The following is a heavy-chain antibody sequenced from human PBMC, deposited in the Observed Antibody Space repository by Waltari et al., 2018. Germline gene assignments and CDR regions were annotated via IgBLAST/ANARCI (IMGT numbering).Heavy chain of an antibody. Sequence: EVQLVESGGGLVQPGGSLRLSCAASGLTFSSYWMHWVRQAPGKGLEWVSYIDSSSSIIYYADSVKGRFTISRDNAKNSLYLQMNSLRGEDTAVYYCARNLPACTLWGQGILVTVSS. V-gene: IGHV3-48*01. CDR2: IDSSSSII. J-gene: IGHJ4*02. CDR1: GLTFSSYW. CDR3: ARNLPACTL. D-gene: IGHD2-2*01.